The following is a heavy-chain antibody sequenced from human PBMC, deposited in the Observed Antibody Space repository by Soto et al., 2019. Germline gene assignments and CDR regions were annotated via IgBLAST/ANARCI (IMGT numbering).Heavy chain of an antibody. CDR2: ISYDGSNK. J-gene: IGHJ3*02. D-gene: IGHD5-18*01. Sequence: PWVSLRLSCAAGGVTFSSYGMHWVRQAPGKGLEWVAVISYDGSNKYYADSVKGRFTISRDNSKNTLYLQMNSLRAEDTAVYYCAKDEYSYGSGAFDIWGQGTMDTVSS. CDR1: GVTFSSYG. V-gene: IGHV3-30*18. CDR3: AKDEYSYGSGAFDI.